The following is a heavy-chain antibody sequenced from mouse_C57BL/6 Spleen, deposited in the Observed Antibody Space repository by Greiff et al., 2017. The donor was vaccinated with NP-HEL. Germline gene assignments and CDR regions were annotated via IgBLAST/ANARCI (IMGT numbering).Heavy chain of an antibody. CDR2: INPNYGTT. CDR1: GYSFTDYN. CDR3: ARFLSPYDYDGDRYFDV. V-gene: IGHV1-39*01. J-gene: IGHJ1*03. D-gene: IGHD2-4*01. Sequence: EVQGVESGPELVKPGASVKISCKASGYSFTDYNMNWVKQSNGKSLEWIGVINPNYGTTSYNQKFKGKATLTVDQSSSTAYMQLNSLTSEDSAVYYCARFLSPYDYDGDRYFDVWGTGTTVTVSS.